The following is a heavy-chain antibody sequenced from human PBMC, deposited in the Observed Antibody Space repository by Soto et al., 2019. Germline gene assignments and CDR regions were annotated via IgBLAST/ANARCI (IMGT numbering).Heavy chain of an antibody. V-gene: IGHV3-23*01. CDR2: ISGNSAGT. CDR1: GFTFSGYA. Sequence: GGSLRLSCAASGFTFSGYAMSWVRQVPGKGLEWVSAISGNSAGTYYADSVKGRFTISRDNSKNTLHLQMNSLRAEDTAVYYCAKNYDFWSGAPDYWGQGTLVTVSS. J-gene: IGHJ4*02. CDR3: AKNYDFWSGAPDY. D-gene: IGHD3-3*01.